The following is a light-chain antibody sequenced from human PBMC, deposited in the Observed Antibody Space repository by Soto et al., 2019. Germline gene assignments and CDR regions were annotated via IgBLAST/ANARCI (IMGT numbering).Light chain of an antibody. Sequence: DIQMTQSPSTLSASVGDRVTITCRASRSISNWLAWYQQRPGIAPKLLIFDASILQSGVPSRFSGSGSGTEFTLSISRLQTDDFATYYCQQSYSTPFTFGPGTKADIK. J-gene: IGKJ3*01. CDR2: DAS. CDR3: QQSYSTPFT. V-gene: IGKV1-5*01. CDR1: RSISNW.